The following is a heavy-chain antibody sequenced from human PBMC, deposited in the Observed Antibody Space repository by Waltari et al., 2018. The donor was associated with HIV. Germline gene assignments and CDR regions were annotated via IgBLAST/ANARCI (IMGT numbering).Heavy chain of an antibody. CDR3: ARQGGSYGPDWYFDL. D-gene: IGHD5-18*01. CDR2: ITSGSYM. Sequence: EVPLLESGGGMVTPGRSLRLSCAASGSKVRRCSTNWVRQAPGKGLGWVSSITSGSYMFYVDSVKGRFTIFRDNTKNSLYLQMNSLRAEDTAVYYCARQGGSYGPDWYFDLWGRGTLVTVSS. V-gene: IGHV3-21*01. J-gene: IGHJ2*01. CDR1: GSKVRRCS.